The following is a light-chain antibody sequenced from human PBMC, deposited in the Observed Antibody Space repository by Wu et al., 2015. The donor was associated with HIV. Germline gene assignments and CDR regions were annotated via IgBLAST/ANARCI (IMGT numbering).Light chain of an antibody. V-gene: IGKV3-20*01. J-gene: IGKJ5*01. Sequence: ENMLTQSLGTLSLSPGQRATLSCRSSQSVSASYMAWYQKRPGQAPRLLVYGASKRATGIPDRFGGSGSGTDFTLIINRLEPEDFAVYYCQQYGDSPVTFGQGTRLE. CDR3: QQYGDSPVT. CDR1: QSVSASY. CDR2: GAS.